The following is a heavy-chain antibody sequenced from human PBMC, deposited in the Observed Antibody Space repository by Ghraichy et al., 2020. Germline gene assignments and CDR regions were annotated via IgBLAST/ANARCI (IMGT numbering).Heavy chain of an antibody. CDR2: SYGRGSI. V-gene: IGHV4-59*01. J-gene: IGHJ4*02. Sequence: SETLSLTCAVSGGFISSIHWSWIRQPPGKGLEWIAHSYGRGSINYNPSLMSRVTMSVDASRSQFSLRLSSVTAADSAVYYCAGYIEGGGGRGYWGQGTLVTVSS. CDR1: GGFISSIH. CDR3: AGYIEGGGGRGY. D-gene: IGHD6-13*01.